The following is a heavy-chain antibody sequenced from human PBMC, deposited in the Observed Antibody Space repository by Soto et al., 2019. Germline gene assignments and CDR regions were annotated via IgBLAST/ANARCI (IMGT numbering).Heavy chain of an antibody. CDR3: ARGDSHFYGMDV. CDR2: IGTGGDT. D-gene: IGHD2-21*02. CDR1: GFTFSSYD. Sequence: PGGSLRLSCAASGFTFSSYDIHWVRQVPGKGLEWVSAIGTGGDTYYSGSVKGRFTISRENAKNSLYLQMNSLRAEDTAVYYCARGDSHFYGMDVWGQGTTVTVAS. V-gene: IGHV3-13*01. J-gene: IGHJ6*02.